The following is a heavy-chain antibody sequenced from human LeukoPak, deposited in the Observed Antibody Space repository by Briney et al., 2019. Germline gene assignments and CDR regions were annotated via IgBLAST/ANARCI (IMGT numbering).Heavy chain of an antibody. D-gene: IGHD3-9*01. J-gene: IGHJ4*02. Sequence: ASVKVSCKASGYTFTGYYKHWVRQAPGQGLEWMGWINPNSGGTNYAQKFQGRVTMTRDTSISTAYMELSRLRSDDTAVYYCARVYLRRYFDWLLYYWGQGTLVTVSS. CDR3: ARVYLRRYFDWLLYY. V-gene: IGHV1-2*02. CDR1: GYTFTGYY. CDR2: INPNSGGT.